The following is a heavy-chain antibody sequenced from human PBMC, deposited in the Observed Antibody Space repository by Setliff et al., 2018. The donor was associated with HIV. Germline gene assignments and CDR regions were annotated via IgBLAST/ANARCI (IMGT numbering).Heavy chain of an antibody. CDR2: IYTSGST. V-gene: IGHV4-4*08. J-gene: IGHJ4*02. Sequence: SETLSLTCTVSGGSISSYYWSWIRQPPGKGLEWIGYIYTSGSTNYNPSLKSRVTISVDTSKNQFSLKLSSVTAADTAVYYCARGVYFDYWGRGTLVTVSS. CDR3: ARGVYFDY. CDR1: GGSISSYY.